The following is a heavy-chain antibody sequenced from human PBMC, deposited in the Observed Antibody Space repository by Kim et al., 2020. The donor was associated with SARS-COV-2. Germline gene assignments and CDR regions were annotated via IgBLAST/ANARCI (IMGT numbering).Heavy chain of an antibody. CDR3: ARASYYYPNYYFDY. J-gene: IGHJ4*02. D-gene: IGHD3-10*01. V-gene: IGHV1-3*01. CDR1: GYTFTSYA. CDR2: INAGNGNT. Sequence: ASVKVSCKASGYTFTSYAMHWVRQAPGQRLEWMGWINAGNGNTKYSQKFQGRVTITRDTSASTAYMELSSLRSEYTAVYYCARASYYYPNYYFDYWGQGTLVTVSS.